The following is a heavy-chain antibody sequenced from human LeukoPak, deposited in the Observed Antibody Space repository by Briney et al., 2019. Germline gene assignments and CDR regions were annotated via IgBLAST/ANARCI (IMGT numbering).Heavy chain of an antibody. Sequence: PSETLSLTCTVSGGSISSYYWSWIRQPAGKGLEWIGRIYTSGSTNYNPSLKSRVAMSVDTSKNQFSLKLSSVTAADTAVYYCARDLESALSFSRYNWFDPWGQGTLVTVSS. J-gene: IGHJ5*02. V-gene: IGHV4-4*07. CDR3: ARDLESALSFSRYNWFDP. CDR2: IYTSGST. CDR1: GGSISSYY. D-gene: IGHD2-15*01.